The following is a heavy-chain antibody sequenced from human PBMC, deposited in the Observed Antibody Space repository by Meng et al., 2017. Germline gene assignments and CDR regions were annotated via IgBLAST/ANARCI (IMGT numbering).Heavy chain of an antibody. V-gene: IGHV1-46*01. D-gene: IGHD3-22*01. CDR3: ARDTYYYGSSSYPEFDD. CDR2: INPSGGST. Sequence: VSVKVPRKASGYTFTSYYMHWVRQAPGQGLEWMGIINPSGGSTSYAQKFQGRVTMTRDTSTSTVYMALSSLRSEVTAAYYCARDTYYYGSSSYPEFDDWGQGTLVTVSS. J-gene: IGHJ4*02. CDR1: GYTFTSYY.